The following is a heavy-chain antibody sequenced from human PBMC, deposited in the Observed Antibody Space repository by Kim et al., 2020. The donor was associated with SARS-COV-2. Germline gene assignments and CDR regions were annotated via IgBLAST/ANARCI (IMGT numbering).Heavy chain of an antibody. D-gene: IGHD1-26*01. Sequence: GGSLRLSCAASGFTFSTYAMNWVRQAPMKGLEWVSVISNGGDITHYADSVKGRFTISRDNSKNTLYLQMNSLTAEDTAVYYCAKGWRVGASYFDSWGQGTLVTVSS. CDR3: AKGWRVGASYFDS. CDR2: ISNGGDIT. J-gene: IGHJ4*02. V-gene: IGHV3-23*01. CDR1: GFTFSTYA.